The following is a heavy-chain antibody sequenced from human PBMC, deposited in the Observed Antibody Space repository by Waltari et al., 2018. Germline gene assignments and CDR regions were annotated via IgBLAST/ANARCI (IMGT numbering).Heavy chain of an antibody. Sequence: QVQLVQSGAEVKKPGSSVKVSCKASGGTFSSYAISWVRQAPGQGLEWMGGIIPILGIANYAQKFQGRVTITADESTSTAYMELSSLRSEDTAVYYCASDSSYDYGEYYYYMDVWGKGTTVTVSS. CDR1: GGTFSSYA. J-gene: IGHJ6*03. D-gene: IGHD5-12*01. CDR2: IIPILGIA. CDR3: ASDSSYDYGEYYYYMDV. V-gene: IGHV1-69*04.